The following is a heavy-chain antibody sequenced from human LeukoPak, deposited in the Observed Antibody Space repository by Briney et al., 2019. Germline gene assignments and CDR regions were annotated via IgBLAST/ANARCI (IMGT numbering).Heavy chain of an antibody. Sequence: GASVKVSCKASGYTFTNYYIHWVRQAPGQGLEWMGLINPGGDNTDYAQNFQGRVTMTRDMSTSTVYMELSSLRSEDTAVYYCARGRVDAGGYDLDYWGQGTLVTVSS. J-gene: IGHJ4*02. CDR2: INPGGDNT. V-gene: IGHV1-46*01. CDR1: GYTFTNYY. CDR3: ARGRVDAGGYDLDY. D-gene: IGHD5-12*01.